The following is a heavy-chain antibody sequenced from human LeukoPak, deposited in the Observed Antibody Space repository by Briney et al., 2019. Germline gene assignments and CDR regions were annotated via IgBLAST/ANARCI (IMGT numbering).Heavy chain of an antibody. Sequence: NPSETLSLTCAVYGGSFSGYYWSWIRQPPGKGLGWIGEINHSGSTNYNPSLKSRVTISVDTSKNQFSLKLSSVTAADTAVYYCARSGPSHLTTVPYYFDYWGQGTLVTVSS. V-gene: IGHV4-34*01. CDR3: ARSGPSHLTTVPYYFDY. J-gene: IGHJ4*02. CDR2: INHSGST. CDR1: GGSFSGYY. D-gene: IGHD4-17*01.